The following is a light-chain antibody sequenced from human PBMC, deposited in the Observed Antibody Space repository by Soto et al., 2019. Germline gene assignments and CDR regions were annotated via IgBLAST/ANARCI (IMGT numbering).Light chain of an antibody. CDR3: QSYDSSLSGRYV. Sequence: QPVLTQPPSVSGAPGQRVTISCTGSSSNIGAGYDVHWYQQLPGTAPKILIYGNSNRPSGVPDRFSGSKSGTSASLAITGLQAEDEADYYCQSYDSSLSGRYVFGTGTKLTVL. CDR2: GNS. J-gene: IGLJ1*01. V-gene: IGLV1-40*01. CDR1: SSNIGAGYD.